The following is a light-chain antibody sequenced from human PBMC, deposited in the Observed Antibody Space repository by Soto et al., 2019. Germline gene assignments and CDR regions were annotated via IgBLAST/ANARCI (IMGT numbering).Light chain of an antibody. CDR1: SSDVGGYNY. Sequence: QSALTQPACVSGSPGQSITISCTGTSSDVGGYNYVSWYQQHPGKAPKLMIYEVSNRPSGVSNRFSGSKSGNTASLTISGLQAEDEADYYCSSYTSSSTPYVVFGGGTKLTVL. J-gene: IGLJ2*01. CDR3: SSYTSSSTPYVV. V-gene: IGLV2-14*01. CDR2: EVS.